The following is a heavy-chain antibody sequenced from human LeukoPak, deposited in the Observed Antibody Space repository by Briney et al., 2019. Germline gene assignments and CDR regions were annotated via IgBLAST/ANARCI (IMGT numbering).Heavy chain of an antibody. CDR2: INHSGST. D-gene: IGHD2-15*01. J-gene: IGHJ4*02. CDR1: GGSFSGYY. Sequence: PSETLSLTCAVNGGSFSGYYWSWIRQPPGKGLEWIGEINHSGSTNYNPSLKSRVTISVDTSKNQFSLKLSSVTAADTAVYYCARRGLVVAATWYFDYWGQGTLVTVSS. V-gene: IGHV4-34*01. CDR3: ARRGLVVAATWYFDY.